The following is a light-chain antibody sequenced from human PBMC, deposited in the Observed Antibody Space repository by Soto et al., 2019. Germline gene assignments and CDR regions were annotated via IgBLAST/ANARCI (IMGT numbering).Light chain of an antibody. J-gene: IGLJ2*01. Sequence: QSVLTQPPSVSAAPGQRVTISCSGSSSNIGNNYVSWYQRLPGTAPKLLIYYNNKRPSGIPDRFSGSKSGTSATLGITGLKTGDEADYYCEAWDSSLNVGVFGGGTKVTVL. V-gene: IGLV1-51*01. CDR1: SSNIGNNY. CDR2: YNN. CDR3: EAWDSSLNVGV.